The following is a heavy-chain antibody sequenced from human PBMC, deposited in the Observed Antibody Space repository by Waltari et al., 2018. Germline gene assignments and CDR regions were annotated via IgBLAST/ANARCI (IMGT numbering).Heavy chain of an antibody. CDR3: TTTYSPGVAAAGTDY. D-gene: IGHD6-13*01. CDR2: IKARTDGGTT. CDR1: GFTFSSYA. Sequence: EVQLLESGGGLVQPGGSLRLSCAASGFTFSSYALSWVRQAPGKGLEGVGRIKARTDGGTTDYAAPVIGRFTISRDDSKNTLFLQMNSLKTDDTAVYYCTTTYSPGVAAAGTDYWGQGTLVTVSS. J-gene: IGHJ4*02. V-gene: IGHV3-15*01.